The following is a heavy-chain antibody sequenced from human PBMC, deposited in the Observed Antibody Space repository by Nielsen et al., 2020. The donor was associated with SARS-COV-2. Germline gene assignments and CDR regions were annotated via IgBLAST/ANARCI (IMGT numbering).Heavy chain of an antibody. CDR1: GFSFMTYN. J-gene: IGHJ6*02. D-gene: IGHD4-17*01. CDR2: ILHYGGNV. V-gene: IGHV3-30*04. CDR3: ARDAYGDLIYGMDV. Sequence: LSLTCTASGFSFMTYNMHWVRQAPGKGLEWVAAILHYGGNVYHADSVKGRFTISRDNSRNTLYLQMNTLRPEDTAVYSCARDAYGDLIYGMDVWGRGTTVTVSS.